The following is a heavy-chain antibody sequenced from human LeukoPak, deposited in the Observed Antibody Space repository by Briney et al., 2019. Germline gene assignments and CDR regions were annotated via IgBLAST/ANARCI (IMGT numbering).Heavy chain of an antibody. CDR3: ARGAYDSSGLDY. Sequence: GGSLRLSCAASGFTFNDYGISWVRQAPGKGLEWVSGINWNGGSTGYADSVKGRFTISRDNTKNSLYLQMNSLRAEDTALYYCARGAYDSSGLDYWGQGTLVTVSS. V-gene: IGHV3-20*04. CDR1: GFTFNDYG. J-gene: IGHJ4*02. CDR2: INWNGGST. D-gene: IGHD3-22*01.